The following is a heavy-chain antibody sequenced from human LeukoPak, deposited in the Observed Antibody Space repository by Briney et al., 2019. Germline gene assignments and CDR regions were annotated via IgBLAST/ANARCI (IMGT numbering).Heavy chain of an antibody. J-gene: IGHJ4*02. CDR3: ARHNYGYDY. V-gene: IGHV3-74*01. D-gene: IGHD3-10*01. Sequence: GSLRLSCAASGFTFRSYWMHWVRQAPGKGLVWVSHIHSDGSSTSYADSVQGRFTISRDNAKNTLYLQMNSLRAEDTAVYYCARHNYGYDYWGQGTLVAVSS. CDR2: IHSDGSST. CDR1: GFTFRSYW.